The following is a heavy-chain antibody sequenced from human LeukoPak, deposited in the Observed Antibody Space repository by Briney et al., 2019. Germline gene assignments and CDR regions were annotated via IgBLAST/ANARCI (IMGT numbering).Heavy chain of an antibody. CDR2: IYHSGST. V-gene: IGHV4-38-2*02. Sequence: SETLSLTCAVSGYSIGSGYYWGWIRQPPGKGLEWIGSIYHSGSTYYNPSLKSRVTISVDTSKNQFSLKLSSVTAADTAVYYCAREVRYSSSAYYMDVWGKGTTVTVSS. J-gene: IGHJ6*03. CDR1: GYSIGSGYY. D-gene: IGHD6-13*01. CDR3: AREVRYSSSAYYMDV.